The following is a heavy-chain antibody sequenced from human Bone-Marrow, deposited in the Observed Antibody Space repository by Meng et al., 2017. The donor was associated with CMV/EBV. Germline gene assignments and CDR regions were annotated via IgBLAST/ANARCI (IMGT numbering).Heavy chain of an antibody. Sequence: GSLKISCAASGFTFSRYAMHWVRQAPGMGLECVAVIYSDGSNKYYADSVKGRFTISRDNAKNSLYLQMNSLRAEDTAVYYCARDVKHGWRPVFDPWGQGTLVTVSS. V-gene: IGHV3-30*04. D-gene: IGHD2-21*02. CDR2: IYSDGSNK. J-gene: IGHJ5*02. CDR3: ARDVKHGWRPVFDP. CDR1: GFTFSRYA.